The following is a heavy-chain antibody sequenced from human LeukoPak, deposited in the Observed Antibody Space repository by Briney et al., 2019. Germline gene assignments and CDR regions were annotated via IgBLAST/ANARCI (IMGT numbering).Heavy chain of an antibody. Sequence: SETLSLTCTVSGGSISSYYWSWIRQPPGKGLEWIGYIYYSGSTNYNPSLKSRVTISVDTSKNQFSLKLSSVTAADTAVYYCARSGNGYNYGYFQHWGQGTLVTVSS. J-gene: IGHJ1*01. CDR2: IYYSGST. CDR1: GGSISSYY. D-gene: IGHD5-24*01. CDR3: ARSGNGYNYGYFQH. V-gene: IGHV4-59*01.